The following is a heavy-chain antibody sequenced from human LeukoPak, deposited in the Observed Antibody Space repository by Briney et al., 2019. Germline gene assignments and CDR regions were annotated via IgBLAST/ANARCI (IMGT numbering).Heavy chain of an antibody. J-gene: IGHJ4*02. D-gene: IGHD2-15*01. CDR1: GGSISSSNW. CDR3: ARYCSGGSCPEPTFDY. CDR2: IYHSGST. V-gene: IGHV4-4*02. Sequence: SGTLSLTCAVSGGSISSSNWWSWVRQPPGKGLEWLGEIYHSGSTNYNPSLKSRVTISVDKSKNQFSLKLSSVTAADTAVYYCARYCSGGSCPEPTFDYWGQGTLVTVSS.